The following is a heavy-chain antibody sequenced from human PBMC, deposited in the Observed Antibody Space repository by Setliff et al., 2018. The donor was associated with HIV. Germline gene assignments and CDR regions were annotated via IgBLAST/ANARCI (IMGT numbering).Heavy chain of an antibody. V-gene: IGHV1-24*01. J-gene: IGHJ5*02. Sequence: GASEKVSCKVSGYSLTELSMHWVRQAPGKALEWMGGFVPDDGETFYAQQFKGRVTMTEDTSTDTDYMELTSLRSEDTAMYYCAPVSSGWFDPWGQGTLVTVSS. CDR3: APVSSGWFDP. CDR1: GYSLTELS. CDR2: FVPDDGET. D-gene: IGHD6-25*01.